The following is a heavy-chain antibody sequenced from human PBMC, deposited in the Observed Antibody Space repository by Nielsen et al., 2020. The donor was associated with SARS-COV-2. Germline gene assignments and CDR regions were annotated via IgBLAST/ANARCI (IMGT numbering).Heavy chain of an antibody. D-gene: IGHD3-10*01. V-gene: IGHV4-31*03. CDR3: AGYGSGSYLHPPHHALDY. CDR1: GGSISSGGYY. CDR2: IYYSGST. Sequence: SETLSLTCTVSGGSISSGGYYWSWIRQHPGKGLEWIGYIYYSGSTYYNPSLKSRVTISVDTSKNQFSLKLSSVTAADTAVYYCAGYGSGSYLHPPHHALDYWGQGTLVTVSS. J-gene: IGHJ4*02.